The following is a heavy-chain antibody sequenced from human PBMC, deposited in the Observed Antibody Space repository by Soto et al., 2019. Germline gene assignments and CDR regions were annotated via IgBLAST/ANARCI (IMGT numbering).Heavy chain of an antibody. V-gene: IGHV3-48*01. J-gene: IGHJ5*02. CDR1: GFIFSTSN. CDR2: IRTSSRDK. CDR3: ATALSGSEES. Sequence: VQLVESGGDLVQPGGSLRLSCAASGFIFSTSNMNWVRQAPGKGLEWVSFIRTSSRDKYYVESVRGRFTISRDDARNSLYLQMNNLRVEDTGVYYCATALSGSEESWGRGTLVSVSS. D-gene: IGHD5-12*01.